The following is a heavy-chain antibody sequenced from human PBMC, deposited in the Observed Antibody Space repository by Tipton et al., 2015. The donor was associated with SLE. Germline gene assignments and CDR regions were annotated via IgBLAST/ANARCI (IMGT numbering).Heavy chain of an antibody. D-gene: IGHD3-10*01. CDR2: IYYSGST. V-gene: IGHV4-59*11. CDR1: GGSISSHY. J-gene: IGHJ6*02. CDR3: AGGSLEKGLWFREYYYGMDV. Sequence: TLSLTCTVSGGSISSHYWSWIRQPPWKGLEWIGYIYYSGSTHYNPSLTSRVTISVDTSKNQFSLKLSSVTAADTAVYYCAGGSLEKGLWFREYYYGMDVWGQGTTVTVSS.